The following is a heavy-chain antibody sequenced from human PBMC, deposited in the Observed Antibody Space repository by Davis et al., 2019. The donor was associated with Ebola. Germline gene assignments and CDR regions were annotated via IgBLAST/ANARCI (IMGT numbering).Heavy chain of an antibody. Sequence: AASVQVSCKASGYTFTSYGISWVRQAPGQGLEWMGWISAYNGNTNYAQKLQGRVTMTTDTSTSTAYMELRSLRSDDTAVYYCAIECSTVTTVWFDPWGQGTLVTVSS. CDR3: AIECSTVTTVWFDP. J-gene: IGHJ5*02. CDR1: GYTFTSYG. V-gene: IGHV1-18*01. D-gene: IGHD4-11*01. CDR2: ISAYNGNT.